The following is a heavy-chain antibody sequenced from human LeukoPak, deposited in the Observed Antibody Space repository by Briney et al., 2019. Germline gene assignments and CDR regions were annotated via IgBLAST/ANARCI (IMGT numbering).Heavy chain of an antibody. J-gene: IGHJ5*02. Sequence: ASVKVSCKASGYTFTSYGISWVRQAPGQGLEWMGWISAYNSNTNYAQKLQGRVTMTTDTSTSTAYMELRSLRSDDTAVYYCARLSDKGLNCSGGSCYPNWFDPWGQGTLVTVSS. V-gene: IGHV1-18*01. D-gene: IGHD2-15*01. CDR3: ARLSDKGLNCSGGSCYPNWFDP. CDR1: GYTFTSYG. CDR2: ISAYNSNT.